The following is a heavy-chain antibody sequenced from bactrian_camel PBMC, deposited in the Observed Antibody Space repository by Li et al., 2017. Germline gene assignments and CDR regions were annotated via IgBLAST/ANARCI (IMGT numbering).Heavy chain of an antibody. J-gene: IGHJ4*01. Sequence: VQLVESGGGSVQAGESLRLSCVVSNYRISSSCMGWVRQAPGKDVEWVAGITSLPSLFRAASYADSVKGRFTVSRDNANNTVNLMMNSLKPEDTAMYYCAANFGPYCSGPYPARRANFLGQGTQVTVS. V-gene: IGHV3S6*01. CDR2: ITSLPSLFRAA. CDR1: NYRISSSC. D-gene: IGHD2*01.